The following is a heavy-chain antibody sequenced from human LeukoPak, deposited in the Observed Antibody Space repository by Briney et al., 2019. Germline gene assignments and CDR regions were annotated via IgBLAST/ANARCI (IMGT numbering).Heavy chain of an antibody. V-gene: IGHV4-38-2*02. D-gene: IGHD3-9*01. J-gene: IGHJ4*02. Sequence: SETLSLTCTVSGYSISSGYYWGWIRQPPGKGLEWIGSIYHSGSTYYNPSLKSRVTISVDTSKNQFPLKLSSVTAADTAVYYCARRRRPSPTGLFDYWGQGTLVTVSS. CDR1: GYSISSGYY. CDR3: ARRRRPSPTGLFDY. CDR2: IYHSGST.